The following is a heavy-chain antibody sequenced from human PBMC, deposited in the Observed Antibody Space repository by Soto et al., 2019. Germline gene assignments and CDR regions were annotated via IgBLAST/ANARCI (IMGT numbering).Heavy chain of an antibody. D-gene: IGHD4-17*01. V-gene: IGHV3-23*01. CDR1: GFSFRNYG. Sequence: EVQLLEAGGGLVQPGGSLRLSCAASGFSFRNYGMSWVRQAPGKGLEWLSAIIGNGDTAYYADSVRGRFTISRDNSKNTLYLQLNDLGAEDTAIYYCAKDYDYGDSLPFDYWGQGTRVTVSS. CDR3: AKDYDYGDSLPFDY. CDR2: IIGNGDTA. J-gene: IGHJ4*02.